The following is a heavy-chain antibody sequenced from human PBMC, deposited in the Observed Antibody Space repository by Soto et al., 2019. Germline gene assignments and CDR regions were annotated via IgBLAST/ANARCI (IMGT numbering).Heavy chain of an antibody. Sequence: EVQLVESGGGLVKPGGSLRLSCAASGFTFSSYSMNWVRQAPGKGLEWVSSISSSSNYIYYADSVKGRFTISRDNAKNSQFLQMNSLRAEDTAVYSCARGASGSYELWGQGTLVTVSS. CDR3: ARGASGSYEL. CDR1: GFTFSSYS. D-gene: IGHD1-26*01. V-gene: IGHV3-21*01. J-gene: IGHJ4*02. CDR2: ISSSSNYI.